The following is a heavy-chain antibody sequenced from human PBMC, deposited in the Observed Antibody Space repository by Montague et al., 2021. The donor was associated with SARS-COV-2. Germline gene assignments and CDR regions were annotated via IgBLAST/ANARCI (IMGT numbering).Heavy chain of an antibody. D-gene: IGHD3-3*01. J-gene: IGHJ4*02. CDR2: RYQNGAT. CDR1: GFSISSGYY. CDR3: ARSGVGIFDFSYFDS. Sequence: SETLSLTCSVSGFSISSGYYWGWIRQTPGKGLEWIGSRYQNGATYYSPSLKRPVTIFLDTSKNQFSLSLTSVTAADTAVYYCARSGVGIFDFSYFDSWGQGSLVIVSS. V-gene: IGHV4-38-2*02.